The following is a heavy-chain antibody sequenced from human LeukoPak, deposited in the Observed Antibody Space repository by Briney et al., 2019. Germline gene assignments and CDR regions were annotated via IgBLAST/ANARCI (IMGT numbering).Heavy chain of an antibody. V-gene: IGHV1-2*06. Sequence: AASVKVSCKASGYTFTGYYMHWVRQAPGQGLEWMGRINPNSGGTNSAQKFQGRVTMTRDTSISTAYMELSRLRFDDTAVYYCARAKGPVDHNWFDPWGQGTLVTVSS. J-gene: IGHJ5*02. CDR3: ARAKGPVDHNWFDP. CDR1: GYTFTGYY. D-gene: IGHD6-19*01. CDR2: INPNSGGT.